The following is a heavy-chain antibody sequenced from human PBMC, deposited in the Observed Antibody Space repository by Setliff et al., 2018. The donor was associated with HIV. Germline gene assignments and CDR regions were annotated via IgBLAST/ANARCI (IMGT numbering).Heavy chain of an antibody. CDR2: INPNSGST. J-gene: IGHJ4*02. D-gene: IGHD3-3*01. Sequence: GASVKVSCKASGYTFTAYYIHWVRQAPGQGLEWMGRINPNSGSTNYAQNFQGGVTMTRDTSISTAYMELSRLRSDDTAVYYCATRPRDDFWSGFDYWGRGTLVTVSS. CDR1: GYTFTAYY. CDR3: ATRPRDDFWSGFDY. V-gene: IGHV1-2*06.